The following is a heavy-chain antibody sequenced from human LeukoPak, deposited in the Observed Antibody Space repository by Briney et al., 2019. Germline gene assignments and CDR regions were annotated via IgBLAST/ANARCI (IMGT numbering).Heavy chain of an antibody. CDR2: IGNSGTST. D-gene: IGHD2-15*01. CDR3: AQTRFISPRYCFDY. J-gene: IGHJ4*02. CDR1: GFAFSNYA. V-gene: IGHV3-23*01. Sequence: GGSLRLSCAASGFAFSNYAMSWVRQAPGKGLEWVSGIGNSGTSTCYADSVKGRLTISRDNSKDTLFLQMNSLRAEDTAVYFCAQTRFISPRYCFDYWGQGTLVTVSS.